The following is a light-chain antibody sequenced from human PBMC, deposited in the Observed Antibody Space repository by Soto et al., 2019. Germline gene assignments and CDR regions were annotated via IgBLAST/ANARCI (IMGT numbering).Light chain of an antibody. CDR3: SSHTGSNTRV. CDR1: SSDVGAYDY. Sequence: QSALAQPVSVSGSPGQWIPISCTGTSSDVGAYDYVSWYQQHPDKAPKLIIYEVRNRPSGISGRFSGSKSVNTATLTISGLQAEDEADYYCSSHTGSNTRVFGTGTKVTVL. J-gene: IGLJ1*01. CDR2: EVR. V-gene: IGLV2-14*03.